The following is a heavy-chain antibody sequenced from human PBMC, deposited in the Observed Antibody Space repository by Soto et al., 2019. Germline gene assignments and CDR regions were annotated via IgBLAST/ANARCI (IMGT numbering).Heavy chain of an antibody. Sequence: QVQLVESGGGVVQPGRSLRLSCAASGFTFSSYAMHWVRQAPGKGLEWVAVISYDGSNKYYADSVKGRFTISRDNSKNTLYLQMNSLRAEDTAVYYCARGIVGATVGYYYYGMDVWGQGTTVTVSS. V-gene: IGHV3-30-3*01. J-gene: IGHJ6*02. CDR1: GFTFSSYA. CDR3: ARGIVGATVGYYYYGMDV. D-gene: IGHD1-26*01. CDR2: ISYDGSNK.